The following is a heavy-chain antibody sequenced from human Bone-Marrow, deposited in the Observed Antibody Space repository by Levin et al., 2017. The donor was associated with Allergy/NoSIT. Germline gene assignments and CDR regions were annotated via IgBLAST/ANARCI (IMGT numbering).Heavy chain of an antibody. D-gene: IGHD2-15*01. J-gene: IGHJ4*02. CDR3: TTVMDIVVVVAATRTNRGQLRFDY. V-gene: IGHV3-15*01. CDR2: IKSKTDGGTT. Sequence: GGSLRLSCAASGFTFSNAWMSWVRQAPGKGLEWVGRIKSKTDGGTTDYAAPVKGRFTISRDDSKNTLYLQMNSLKTEDTAVYYCTTVMDIVVVVAATRTNRGQLRFDYWGQGTLVTVSS. CDR1: GFTFSNAW.